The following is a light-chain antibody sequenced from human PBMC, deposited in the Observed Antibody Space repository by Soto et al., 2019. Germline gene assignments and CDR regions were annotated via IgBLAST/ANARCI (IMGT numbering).Light chain of an antibody. V-gene: IGLV2-11*01. Sequence: QSVLTQPRSVSGSPGQSVTISCTGTSNNIGAYTFVSWYQQHPGKAPNLIIYHVNKRPSGVPDRFSGSKSGNTASLTIPGLQAEDESDYYCSAYGGNADVVFGGGTQLTVL. CDR1: SNNIGAYTF. CDR2: HVN. CDR3: SAYGGNADVV. J-gene: IGLJ2*01.